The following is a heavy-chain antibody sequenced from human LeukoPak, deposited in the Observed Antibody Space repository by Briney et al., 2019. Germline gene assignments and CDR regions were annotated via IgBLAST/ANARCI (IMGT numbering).Heavy chain of an antibody. V-gene: IGHV4-31*03. Sequence: SETPSLTCTVSGGSISISSGGYYWSWIRQHPGKGLEWIGYIYYSGSTYYNPSLESRVIISVDMSKNQFSLKLSSVTAADTAVYYCASLTTVVTRYFQHWGQGTLVTVSS. D-gene: IGHD4-23*01. CDR2: IYYSGST. J-gene: IGHJ1*01. CDR1: GGSISISSGGYY. CDR3: ASLTTVVTRYFQH.